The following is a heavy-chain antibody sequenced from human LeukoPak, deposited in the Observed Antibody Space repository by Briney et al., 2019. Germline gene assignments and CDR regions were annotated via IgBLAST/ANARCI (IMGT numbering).Heavy chain of an antibody. CDR3: AKDGVRYCSSTSCYTFFDY. V-gene: IGHV3-30*18. CDR2: ISYDGSNK. J-gene: IGHJ4*02. Sequence: GGSLRLSCAASGFTFSSYGMHWARQAPGKGLEWVAVISYDGSNKYYADSVKGRFTISRDNSKNTLYLQMNSLRAEDTAVYYCAKDGVRYCSSTSCYTFFDYWGQGTLVTVSS. CDR1: GFTFSSYG. D-gene: IGHD2-2*02.